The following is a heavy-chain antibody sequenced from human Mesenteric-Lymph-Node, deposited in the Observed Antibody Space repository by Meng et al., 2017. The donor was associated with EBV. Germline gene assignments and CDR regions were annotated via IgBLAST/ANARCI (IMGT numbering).Heavy chain of an antibody. CDR2: ISVFNGDT. Sequence: QGRLVQSGAEVKNPGASVKVSCKAFGYTFASYGISWVRQAPGQGLEWMGWISVFNGDTNYAQNFQGRLTLTTDTSTATAYMELRSLRSDDTAVYYCVRSRRLFDWLPVQPSWGQGTLVTVSS. CDR3: VRSRRLFDWLPVQPS. D-gene: IGHD3-9*01. CDR1: GYTFASYG. J-gene: IGHJ5*02. V-gene: IGHV1-18*01.